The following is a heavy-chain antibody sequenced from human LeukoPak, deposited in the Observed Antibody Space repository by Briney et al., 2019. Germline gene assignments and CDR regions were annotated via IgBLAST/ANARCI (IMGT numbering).Heavy chain of an antibody. D-gene: IGHD3-10*01. V-gene: IGHV4-31*03. J-gene: IGHJ4*02. Sequence: SRTLSLTCTVSGGFISSGGSYWRWIRQPPGEGREWIGYIYYSWSTYYNPSLKSRVTISVDTSKNQFSLKLSSVTAADTAVYYCASTNYYGSGSYYVPQSDFDYWGQGTLVTVSS. CDR2: IYYSWST. CDR1: GGFISSGGSY. CDR3: ASTNYYGSGSYYVPQSDFDY.